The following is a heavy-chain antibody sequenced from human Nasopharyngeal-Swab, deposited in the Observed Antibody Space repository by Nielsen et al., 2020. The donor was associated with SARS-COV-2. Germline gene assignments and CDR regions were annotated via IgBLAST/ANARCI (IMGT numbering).Heavy chain of an antibody. CDR1: SGSFSGYY. V-gene: IGHV4-34*01. CDR3: ARTPLGPYYYMDV. J-gene: IGHJ6*03. Sequence: SETLSLTCVVYSGSFSGYYWSRLRQPPGNGLEWNGEINHSGSTNYNPSLKSRVTISVDTSKNQFSLKLSSVTAADTAVYYCARTPLGPYYYMDVWGKGTTVTVSS. D-gene: IGHD7-27*01. CDR2: INHSGST.